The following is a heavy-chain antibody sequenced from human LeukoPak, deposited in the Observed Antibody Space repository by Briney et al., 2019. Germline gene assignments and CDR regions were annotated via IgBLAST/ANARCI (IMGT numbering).Heavy chain of an antibody. CDR3: AKGHLLSRTPPFDN. CDR2: IWNDGSDT. J-gene: IGHJ4*02. V-gene: IGHV3-33*06. CDR1: GFTFSNYG. Sequence: PGGSLRLSCAASGFTFSNYGMHWVRQAPGKGLEWVAVIWNDGSDTYYADSVKGRFTISRDNSRNSLYLQMNSLRAEDTAIYYCAKGHLLSRTPPFDNWGQGILVTVSS. D-gene: IGHD1-14*01.